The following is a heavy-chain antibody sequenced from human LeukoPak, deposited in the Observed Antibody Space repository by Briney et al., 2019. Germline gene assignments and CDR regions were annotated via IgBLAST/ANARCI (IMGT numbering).Heavy chain of an antibody. V-gene: IGHV3-7*01. Sequence: GGSLRLSCAASGFTFSSYWMSWVRQAPGKGLEWVANIKQDGSEKYYVDSAKGRFTISRDNAKNSLYLQMNSLRAEDTAVYYCHAGDYGDYSGSDAFDIWGQGTMVTVSS. CDR2: IKQDGSEK. CDR3: HAGDYGDYSGSDAFDI. D-gene: IGHD4-17*01. CDR1: GFTFSSYW. J-gene: IGHJ3*02.